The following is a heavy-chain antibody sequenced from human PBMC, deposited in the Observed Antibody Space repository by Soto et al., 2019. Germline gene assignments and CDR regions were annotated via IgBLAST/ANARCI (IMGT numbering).Heavy chain of an antibody. J-gene: IGHJ4*02. CDR1: GGTFNTYA. CDR2: ISPMFGAA. V-gene: IGHV1-69*19. D-gene: IGHD3-10*01. Sequence: QVQLVQAGAEMKKPGSSVKVSCQSSGGTFNTYAMNWVRQAPGQGPEWMGDISPMFGAANYEPKFHGRVTITADEYTGTSYMQLSSLTSEDTALYFCAREVQVHTPAFVYWGQGTLVTVSS. CDR3: AREVQVHTPAFVY.